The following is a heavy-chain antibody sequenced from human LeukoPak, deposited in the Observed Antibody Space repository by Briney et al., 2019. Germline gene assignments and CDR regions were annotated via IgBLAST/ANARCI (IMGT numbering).Heavy chain of an antibody. V-gene: IGHV4-4*02. J-gene: IGHJ4*02. Sequence: PSGTLSLTCVVSGGSISSSNWWSWVRQPPGKGLEWIGYIYYSGSTNYNPSLKSRVTISVDTSKNQFSLKLSSVTAADTAVYYCARRTDYWGQGTLVTVSS. CDR1: GGSISSSNW. CDR3: ARRTDY. CDR2: IYYSGST.